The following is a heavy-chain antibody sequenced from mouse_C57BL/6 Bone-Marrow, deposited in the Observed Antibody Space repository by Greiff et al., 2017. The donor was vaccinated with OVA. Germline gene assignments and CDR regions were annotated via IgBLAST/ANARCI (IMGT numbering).Heavy chain of an antibody. CDR2: IYPGDGDT. V-gene: IGHV1-82*01. Sequence: QVQLQQSGPELVKPGASVKISCKASGYAFSSSWMNWVKQRPGKGLEWIGRIYPGDGDTNYNGKFKGKATLTADKSSSTAYIQLSSLTSEDSAVYFCARLIYDDYDEYFDYWGQGTTLTVSS. CDR3: ARLIYDDYDEYFDY. CDR1: GYAFSSSW. D-gene: IGHD2-4*01. J-gene: IGHJ2*01.